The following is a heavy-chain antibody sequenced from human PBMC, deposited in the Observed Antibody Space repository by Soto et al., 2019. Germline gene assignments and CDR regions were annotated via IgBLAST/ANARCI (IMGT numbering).Heavy chain of an antibody. J-gene: IGHJ4*02. V-gene: IGHV3-23*01. D-gene: IGHD5-12*01. Sequence: GGSLRLSCAASGFTFSSYAMSWVRQAPGKGLEWVSAISGSGGSTYYADSVKGRFTISRDNSKNTLYLQMNSLRAEDTAVYYCAKDRGYSGYDLRAFFDYWGQGTLVTVSS. CDR1: GFTFSSYA. CDR3: AKDRGYSGYDLRAFFDY. CDR2: ISGSGGST.